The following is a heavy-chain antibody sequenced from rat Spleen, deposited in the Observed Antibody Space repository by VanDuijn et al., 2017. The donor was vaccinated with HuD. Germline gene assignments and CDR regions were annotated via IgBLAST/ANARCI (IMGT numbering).Heavy chain of an antibody. J-gene: IGHJ2*01. V-gene: IGHV5-31*01. CDR2: ITNSGRST. CDR3: TGPFDY. CDR1: GFTFNNYW. Sequence: EVQLVESGGDLVQPGRSLKLSCVASGFTFNNYWMTWIRQAPGKGLECIASITNSGRSTYYPDSVKGRFTISRDNAKSILYLQMDSLRSEDTATYYCTGPFDYWGQGVMVTVSS.